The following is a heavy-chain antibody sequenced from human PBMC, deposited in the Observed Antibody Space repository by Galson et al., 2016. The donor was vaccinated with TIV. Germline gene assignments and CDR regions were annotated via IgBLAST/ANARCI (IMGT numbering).Heavy chain of an antibody. V-gene: IGHV3-9*01. CDR1: GFSFGAYA. CDR3: AKAKSIFGVVPHRAFDV. D-gene: IGHD3-3*01. J-gene: IGHJ3*01. CDR2: INWNSGSV. Sequence: SLRLSCAASGFSFGAYAMHWVRQAPGKGLEWVSGINWNSGSVDFADSVKGRFTISRDNAKNSLYLQMNSLRGEDTALYYCAKAKSIFGVVPHRAFDVWGQGTPVTVSS.